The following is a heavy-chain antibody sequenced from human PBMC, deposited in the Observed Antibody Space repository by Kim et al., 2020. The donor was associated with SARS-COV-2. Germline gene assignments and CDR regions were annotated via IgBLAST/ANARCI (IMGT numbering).Heavy chain of an antibody. V-gene: IGHV4-59*08. Sequence: SETLSLTCSVSDGSISSYYWSWIRQPPGKGLEWIGYIYYSGSTRYNPSLKSRVTISVDTSKNQLSLKLSSVTAADTAVYYCARHRMTKFIAEGYFYYWGQETRVTVSS. CDR1: DGSISSYY. CDR3: ARHRMTKFIAEGYFYY. CDR2: IYYSGST. J-gene: IGHJ4*02. D-gene: IGHD3-16*02.